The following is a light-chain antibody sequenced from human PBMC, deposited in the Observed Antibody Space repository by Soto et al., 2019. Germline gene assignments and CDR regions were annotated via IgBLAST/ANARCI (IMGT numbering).Light chain of an antibody. CDR3: MQALQTPKT. J-gene: IGKJ1*01. CDR1: QSLLHSNGYNY. Sequence: DIVMTQSPLSLPVTPGESASISCRSSQSLLHSNGYNYLDWYLQKPGQSPQLLIYLGSNRASWVPDRFSGSGSGTDFTLKISRVEAEDVGVYYCMQALQTPKTFGQGTKVEIK. V-gene: IGKV2-28*01. CDR2: LGS.